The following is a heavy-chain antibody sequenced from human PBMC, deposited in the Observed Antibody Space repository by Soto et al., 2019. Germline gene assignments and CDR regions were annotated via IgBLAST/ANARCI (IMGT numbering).Heavy chain of an antibody. CDR3: VRDRQDWYFDL. CDR2: IGTGGDT. V-gene: IGHV3-13*01. J-gene: IGHJ2*01. Sequence: LRLSCAASGFAFSTYDMHWVRQATGKGLEWVSGIGTGGDTYYSASVKGRFTISRESARNSLYLQMDSMKVGDTAVYYCVRDRQDWYFDLWGRGTLVTVSS. CDR1: GFAFSTYD.